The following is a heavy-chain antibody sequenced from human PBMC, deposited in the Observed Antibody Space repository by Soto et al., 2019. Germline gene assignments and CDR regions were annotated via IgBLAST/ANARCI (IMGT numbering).Heavy chain of an antibody. V-gene: IGHV3-64*02. Sequence: GGSLRLSCAASGFTFSTYALHWVRQAPGKGLESVSAISSGGGNTFYAESVKGRFTISRDNSKNTLSLQMGGLRVEDMTVYYFVRVTFGGPNSYSYHMDVWGKGTTVTVSS. J-gene: IGHJ6*03. CDR2: ISSGGGNT. CDR3: VRVTFGGPNSYSYHMDV. D-gene: IGHD3-3*01. CDR1: GFTFSTYA.